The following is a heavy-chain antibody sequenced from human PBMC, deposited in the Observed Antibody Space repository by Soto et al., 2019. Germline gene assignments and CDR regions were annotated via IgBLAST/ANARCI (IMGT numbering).Heavy chain of an antibody. V-gene: IGHV1-8*01. D-gene: IGHD3-3*01. CDR1: GYTFTSYD. Sequence: ASVKVSCKASGYTFTSYDINWVRQATGQGLEWMGWMNPNSGNTGYAQKFQGRVTMTRNTSISTAYMELSSLRSEDTAVYYCARGPHITIFGVVIISFWFDPRGQGTLVTVSS. J-gene: IGHJ5*02. CDR2: MNPNSGNT. CDR3: ARGPHITIFGVVIISFWFDP.